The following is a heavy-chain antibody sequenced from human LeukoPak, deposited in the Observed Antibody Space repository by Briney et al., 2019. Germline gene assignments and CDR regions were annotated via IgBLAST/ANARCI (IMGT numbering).Heavy chain of an antibody. D-gene: IGHD3-10*01. CDR3: ARLYGSGSYYNY. V-gene: IGHV4-34*01. CDR1: GGSFSGYY. J-gene: IGHJ4*02. CDR2: INHSGST. Sequence: SETLSLTCTVYGGSFSGYYWSWIRQPPGQGLEWVEEINHSGSTNYNPSLKSRVTISVDTSKNQFSLKLSSVTAADTAVYYCARLYGSGSYYNYWGQGTLVTVSS.